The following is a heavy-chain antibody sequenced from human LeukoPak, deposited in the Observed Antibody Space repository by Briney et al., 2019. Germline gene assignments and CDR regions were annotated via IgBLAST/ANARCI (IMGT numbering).Heavy chain of an antibody. D-gene: IGHD1-26*01. CDR1: GGSISNYY. CDR2: IYYSGNT. J-gene: IGHJ4*02. CDR3: AREIWYGGFFDY. Sequence: SETLSLTCTVSGGSISNYYWSWIRRPPGKGLEWIGYIYYSGNTDYNPSLESRVTISVDTSKNQFSLKLSSVTAADTTVYYCAREIWYGGFFDYWGPGTLVTVSS. V-gene: IGHV4-59*01.